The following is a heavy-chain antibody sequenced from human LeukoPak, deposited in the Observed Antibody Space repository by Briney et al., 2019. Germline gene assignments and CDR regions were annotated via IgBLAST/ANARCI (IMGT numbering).Heavy chain of an antibody. CDR1: GGTFSTYA. V-gene: IGHV1-69*13. D-gene: IGHD2-15*01. CDR2: IVPIFGLA. Sequence: ASVKVSCKASGGTFSTYAFSWVRQAPGQGLEWMGGIVPIFGLANYAQKFQARVTITADESTSTVYMELNSLRSEDTAVYYCAKCSKLVLRGYFDYWGQGTLVTVSS. CDR3: AKCSKLVLRGYFDY. J-gene: IGHJ4*02.